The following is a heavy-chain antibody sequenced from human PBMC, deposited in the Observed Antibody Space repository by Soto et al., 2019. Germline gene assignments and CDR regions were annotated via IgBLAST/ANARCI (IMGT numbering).Heavy chain of an antibody. Sequence: EVQLVESGGGLVQPGGSLRLSCVASGSGFTFSDHYMDWVRQAPGKGLEWVGRITNKVNSYTTEYAASVNGRFTISRDDSKNSLYLQMSSLKIEDTAVYHCSRGYSGVGIYAFDIWGQGTMVTVSS. V-gene: IGHV3-72*01. CDR2: ITNKVNSYTT. CDR3: SRGYSGVGIYAFDI. J-gene: IGHJ3*02. CDR1: GSGFTFSDHY. D-gene: IGHD6-19*01.